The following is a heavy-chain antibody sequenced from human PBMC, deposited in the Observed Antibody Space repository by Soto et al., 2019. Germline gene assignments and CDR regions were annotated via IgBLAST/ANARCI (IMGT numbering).Heavy chain of an antibody. CDR3: ARVSGHVYATLHGPFDY. CDR2: ISHDGRIK. J-gene: IGHJ4*02. D-gene: IGHD2-8*01. CDR1: ELTFNRHA. Sequence: QVQLVESGGGVVQPGRSLRLSCAASELTFNRHAMQWVRQAPGKGLEWVAVISHDGRIKYYADSVKGRFTISRDNSMNTLDLQMNSLRAEDTAIYFCARVSGHVYATLHGPFDYWGQGTLVTVSS. V-gene: IGHV3-30*04.